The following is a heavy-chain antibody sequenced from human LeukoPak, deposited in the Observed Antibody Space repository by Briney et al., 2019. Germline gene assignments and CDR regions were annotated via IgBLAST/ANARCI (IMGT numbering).Heavy chain of an antibody. CDR2: ISRSGDNV. J-gene: IGHJ4*02. D-gene: IGHD5-12*01. CDR3: ARGTTINNFDY. CDR1: GFAFSSFE. V-gene: IGHV3-48*03. Sequence: GGSLRLSCAGSGFAFSSFEMNWVRQAPGKGLEWVSYISRSGDNVYYADSVKGRFTISRDNAKNSLYLQMNSLREEDTALYYCARGTTINNFDYWGQGTLVTVSS.